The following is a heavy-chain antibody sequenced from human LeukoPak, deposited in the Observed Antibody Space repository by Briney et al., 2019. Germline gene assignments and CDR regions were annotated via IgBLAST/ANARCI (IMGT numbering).Heavy chain of an antibody. CDR3: AKSGEVRYYYGSGSYDY. Sequence: VGSLRLSCAASGFTFSSYGMHWVRQAPGKGLKWVAVISYDGSNKYYADSVKGRFTISRDNSKNTLYLQMNSLRAEDTAVYYCAKSGEVRYYYGSGSYDYWGQGTLVTVSS. D-gene: IGHD3-10*01. CDR2: ISYDGSNK. CDR1: GFTFSSYG. J-gene: IGHJ4*02. V-gene: IGHV3-30*18.